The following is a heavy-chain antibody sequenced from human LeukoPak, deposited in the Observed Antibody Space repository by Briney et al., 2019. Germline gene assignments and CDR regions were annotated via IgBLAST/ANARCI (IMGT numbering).Heavy chain of an antibody. CDR2: ISSSDNTI. Sequence: GGSLRLSCAASGFTFSDYYMTWIRQAPGKGLEWVSYISSSDNTIYYTDSVKGRFTISRDNAKNSLYLQMNSLTAEDTAVYYCARVSSSSLFDYWGQGTLVTVSS. J-gene: IGHJ4*02. CDR1: GFTFSDYY. D-gene: IGHD6-6*01. V-gene: IGHV3-11*04. CDR3: ARVSSSSLFDY.